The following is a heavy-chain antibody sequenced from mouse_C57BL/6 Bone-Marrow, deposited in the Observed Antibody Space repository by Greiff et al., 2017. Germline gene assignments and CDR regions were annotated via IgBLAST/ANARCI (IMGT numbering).Heavy chain of an antibody. D-gene: IGHD3-3*01. J-gene: IGHJ1*03. CDR2: ISSGGSYT. V-gene: IGHV5-6*01. CDR3: ARRGTSWYFDV. Sequence: VQLKESGGDLVKPGGSLKLSCAASGFTFSSYGMSWVRQTPDTRLEWVATISSGGSYTYYPDSVKGRFTISRDNAKNTLYLQMSSLKSEATAMYYCARRGTSWYFDVWGTGTTVTVSS. CDR1: GFTFSSYG.